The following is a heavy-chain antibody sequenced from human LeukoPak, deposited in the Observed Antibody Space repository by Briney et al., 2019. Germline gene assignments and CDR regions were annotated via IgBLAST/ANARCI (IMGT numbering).Heavy chain of an antibody. V-gene: IGHV4-59*01. J-gene: IGHJ4*02. D-gene: IGHD2-2*01. CDR2: IYYTGST. CDR1: GGAITNYY. CDR3: ARGPAAMFDY. Sequence: SSETLSLTCGVSGGAITNYYWNWIRQAPGKGLEWLGYIYYTGSTTYNPSVKSRITISLDTSKKQISLKLRSVTAADTAVYYCARGPAAMFDYWGQGTLVTVSS.